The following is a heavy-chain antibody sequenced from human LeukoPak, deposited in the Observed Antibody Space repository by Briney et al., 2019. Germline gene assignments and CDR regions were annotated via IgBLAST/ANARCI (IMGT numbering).Heavy chain of an antibody. CDR1: GRSISSYY. CDR3: ARHGRLRWSGADR. Sequence: PSDTLSLTCTVSGRSISSYYWSWIRQPPGKGLEGIGYIYYSGSTNYNPSLKSRVPISVDTAKSQLSLKLSSVTAADTAVYYCARHGRLRWSGADRWGRGTLVTVSS. D-gene: IGHD4-17*01. J-gene: IGHJ2*01. V-gene: IGHV4-59*08. CDR2: IYYSGST.